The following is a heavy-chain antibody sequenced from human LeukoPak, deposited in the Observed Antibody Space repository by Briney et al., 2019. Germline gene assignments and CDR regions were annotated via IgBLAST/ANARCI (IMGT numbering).Heavy chain of an antibody. D-gene: IGHD6-13*01. CDR2: INPSDSYT. Sequence: GESLKISCQGSRYNFTNYWISWVRQLPGKGVEWMGKINPSDSYTNYSPSFEGHVTISADRSTSTAYLQWTSLQVSDTALYYCARHLYSISSFDSWGQGTLVIVSS. J-gene: IGHJ5*01. CDR3: ARHLYSISSFDS. CDR1: RYNFTNYW. V-gene: IGHV5-10-1*01.